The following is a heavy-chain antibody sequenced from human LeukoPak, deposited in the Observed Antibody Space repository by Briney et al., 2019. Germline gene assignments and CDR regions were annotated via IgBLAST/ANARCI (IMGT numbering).Heavy chain of an antibody. Sequence: ASVKVSCKASGGTFSSYAISWVRQAPGQGLEWMGGIIPIFGTANYAQKFQGRVTITTDESTSTAYMELSSLRSEDTAVYYCASLTTIFGVVRNFREGGPNYYYYMDVWGKGTTVTVSS. CDR2: IIPIFGTA. V-gene: IGHV1-69*05. D-gene: IGHD3-3*01. J-gene: IGHJ6*03. CDR1: GGTFSSYA. CDR3: ASLTTIFGVVRNFREGGPNYYYYMDV.